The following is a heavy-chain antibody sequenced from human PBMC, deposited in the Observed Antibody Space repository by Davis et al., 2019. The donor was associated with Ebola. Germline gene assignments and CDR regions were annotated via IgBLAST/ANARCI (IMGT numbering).Heavy chain of an antibody. V-gene: IGHV3-23*01. CDR3: ARVTKWELHFDS. CDR1: GFTFNSYA. J-gene: IGHJ4*02. D-gene: IGHD1-26*01. Sequence: GGSLRLSCAVSGFTFNSYAMSWVRQAPGKGLEWVSGISGSGDSTDYADSVKGRFTISRDNAKNSLYLQMNSLRAEDTAVYYCARVTKWELHFDSWGQGTLVTVSS. CDR2: ISGSGDST.